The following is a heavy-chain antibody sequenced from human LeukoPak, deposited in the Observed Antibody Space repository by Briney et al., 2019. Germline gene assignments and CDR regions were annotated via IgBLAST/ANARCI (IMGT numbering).Heavy chain of an antibody. Sequence: PSETLSLTCTVSGGSISSSRYSWGWIRQPPGKGLEWIGSIYYSGSTYYNPSLKSRVTISVDTSKNQFSLKLSSVTAADTAVYYCARSVLIGAFDYWGQGTLVTVSS. V-gene: IGHV4-39*07. D-gene: IGHD3-10*01. J-gene: IGHJ4*02. CDR1: GGSISSSRYS. CDR2: IYYSGST. CDR3: ARSVLIGAFDY.